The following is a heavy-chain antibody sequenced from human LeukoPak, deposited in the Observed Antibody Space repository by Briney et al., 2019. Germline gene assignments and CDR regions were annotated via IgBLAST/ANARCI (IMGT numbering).Heavy chain of an antibody. CDR3: AKGSVYSYDNSGYYF. CDR1: GFTFSSYA. J-gene: IGHJ4*02. V-gene: IGHV3-23*01. CDR2: ISGGGGTI. Sequence: GGSLSLSCAASGFTFSSYAMSWVRRAPGKGLEWVSAISGGGGTIYYADSVKGRFTISRDNFKDTLYLQMSSLKVEDTAVYYCAKGSVYSYDNSGYYFWGQGTLVTVSS. D-gene: IGHD3-22*01.